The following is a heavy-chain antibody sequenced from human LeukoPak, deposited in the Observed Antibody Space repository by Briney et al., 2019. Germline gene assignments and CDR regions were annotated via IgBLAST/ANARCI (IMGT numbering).Heavy chain of an antibody. CDR1: GDSIISHY. Sequence: KPSETLSLTCTVSGDSIISHYWSWLRQPPGKGLEWIGYVYHDGSAQYNPSLKSRVSISIHTSRTKFSLRLTSLTAADTALYYCARDFRDGQNNVDAFDIWGQGTLVTVSS. V-gene: IGHV4-59*11. CDR3: ARDFRDGQNNVDAFDI. J-gene: IGHJ3*02. D-gene: IGHD5-24*01. CDR2: VYHDGSA.